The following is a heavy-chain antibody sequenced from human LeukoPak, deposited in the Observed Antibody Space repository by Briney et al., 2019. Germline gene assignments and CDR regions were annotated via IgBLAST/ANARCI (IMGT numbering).Heavy chain of an antibody. CDR3: ARQNIAVAGRGGFDP. D-gene: IGHD6-19*01. J-gene: IGHJ5*02. V-gene: IGHV4-59*01. CDR1: GGSISSYY. CDR2: IYYSGST. Sequence: SETLSLTCTVSGGSISSYYWSWIRQPPGKGLEWIGYIYYSGSTNYNPSLKSRVTISLDTSKNQFSLKLSSVTTADTALYYCARQNIAVAGRGGFDPWGQGTLVTVSS.